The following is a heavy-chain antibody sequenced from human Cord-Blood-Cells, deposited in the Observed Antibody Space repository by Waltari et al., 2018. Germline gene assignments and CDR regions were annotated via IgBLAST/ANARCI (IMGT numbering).Heavy chain of an antibody. CDR2: ISPILGTA. V-gene: IGHV1-69*01. J-gene: IGHJ4*02. D-gene: IGHD3-22*01. Sequence: QVQLVQSGAEVKKPGSSVKVSCKASGGTFSSYAISWVRQAPGQGLEWMGGISPILGTANYAQKFQGRVTITADESTSTAYMELSILRSEDTAVYYCARDERDRSGYYFDYWGQGTLVTVSS. CDR1: GGTFSSYA. CDR3: ARDERDRSGYYFDY.